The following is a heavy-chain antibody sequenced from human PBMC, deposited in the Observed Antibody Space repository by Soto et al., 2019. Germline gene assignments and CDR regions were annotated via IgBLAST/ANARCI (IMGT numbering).Heavy chain of an antibody. Sequence: SCSAAGFTFSSYAKHSVRQAPGKGLAYVSAISSNGGSTYYADSVKGRFTISRDNSKNTLYLQMSSLRAEDTAVYYCVRLLKIAKTVTVWSQGALVTV. J-gene: IGHJ4*02. CDR3: VRLLKIAKTVTV. CDR2: ISSNGGST. D-gene: IGHD6-13*01. V-gene: IGHV3-64D*08. CDR1: GFTFSSYA.